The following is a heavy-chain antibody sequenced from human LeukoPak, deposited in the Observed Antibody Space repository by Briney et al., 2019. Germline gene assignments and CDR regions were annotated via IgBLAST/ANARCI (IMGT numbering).Heavy chain of an antibody. J-gene: IGHJ6*03. D-gene: IGHD2-2*01. CDR1: GFTFSSYD. Sequence: GGSLRLSCAASGFTFSSYDMSWVRQAPGKGVEWVSSITLRGTNTLCADSVMGRFTISRDNSKNTLYLQMNSLSAEDTAVYYCAKRGNPAVGHHYLDVWGEGTPVSVSS. V-gene: IGHV3-23*01. CDR2: ITLRGTNT. CDR3: AKRGNPAVGHHYLDV.